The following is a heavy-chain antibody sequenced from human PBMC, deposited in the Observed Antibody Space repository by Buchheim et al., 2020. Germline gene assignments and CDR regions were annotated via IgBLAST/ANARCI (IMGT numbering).Heavy chain of an antibody. CDR1: GASITTYY. V-gene: IGHV4-59*01. Sequence: QVQLQESGPGLVKPSETLSLTCTVSGASITTYYWSWIRQPPGKGLEWIGYTHYSGRTNYNPSLKIRLTISADTSKNQFSLKLSSVTAADTAVYYCARTGDSTGKLDYWGQGTL. D-gene: IGHD6-19*01. CDR3: ARTGDSTGKLDY. J-gene: IGHJ4*02. CDR2: THYSGRT.